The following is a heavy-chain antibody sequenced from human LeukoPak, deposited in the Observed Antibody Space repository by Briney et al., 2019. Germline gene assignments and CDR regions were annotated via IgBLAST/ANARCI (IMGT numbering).Heavy chain of an antibody. Sequence: PGTSLRLSCAASGFTFSSYGMHWVRQAPGKGLEWVAYIWPDGSNRDHGDAVKGRFTISRDNSKNVLHLQMNSLRAEDTGVYYCARDGPHYDLDNWGQGNLVTVSS. J-gene: IGHJ4*02. CDR3: ARDGPHYDLDN. V-gene: IGHV3-33*01. CDR2: IWPDGSNR. D-gene: IGHD3-16*01. CDR1: GFTFSSYG.